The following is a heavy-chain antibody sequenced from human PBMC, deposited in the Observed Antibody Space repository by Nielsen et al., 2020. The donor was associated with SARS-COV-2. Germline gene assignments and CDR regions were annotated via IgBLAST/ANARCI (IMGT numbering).Heavy chain of an antibody. CDR2: ISSSSSYI. J-gene: IGHJ4*02. CDR1: GFTFFDYN. Sequence: GGSLRLSCAASGFTFFDYNMNWFRQTPGKGLEWVSSISSSSSYIYYADSVRGRFTISRDNAENSLYLQMNSLRAEDTAVYYCATDRRGVVPGFPDFWGQGTLVTVSS. V-gene: IGHV3-21*01. CDR3: ATDRRGVVPGFPDF. D-gene: IGHD2-2*01.